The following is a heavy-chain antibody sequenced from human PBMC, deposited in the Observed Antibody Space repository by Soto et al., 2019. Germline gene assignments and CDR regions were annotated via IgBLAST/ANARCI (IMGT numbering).Heavy chain of an antibody. D-gene: IGHD2-8*01. Sequence: SETLSLTCTVSGGSISSGGYYWSWIRQHPGKGLEWIGYIYYSGSTYYNPSLKSRVTISVDTSKNQFSLKLSSVTAADTAVYYCARGLRYCTNGVCYMGYFDYWGQGTLVTVSS. CDR2: IYYSGST. CDR1: GGSISSGGYY. V-gene: IGHV4-31*03. CDR3: ARGLRYCTNGVCYMGYFDY. J-gene: IGHJ4*02.